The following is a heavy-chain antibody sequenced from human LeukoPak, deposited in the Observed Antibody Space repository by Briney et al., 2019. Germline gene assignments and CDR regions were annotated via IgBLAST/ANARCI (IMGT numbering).Heavy chain of an antibody. D-gene: IGHD3-3*01. CDR2: IYPGDSDT. CDR1: GYSFTSYW. CDR3: ARQFDFWSGYFDY. V-gene: IGHV5-51*01. Sequence: GESLKISCKGSGYSFTSYWIGWVRQMPGKGLEWMGIIYPGDSDTRYSPSFQGQVTISADKSISTAYLQRSSLKASDTAMYYCARQFDFWSGYFDYWGQGTLVTVSS. J-gene: IGHJ4*02.